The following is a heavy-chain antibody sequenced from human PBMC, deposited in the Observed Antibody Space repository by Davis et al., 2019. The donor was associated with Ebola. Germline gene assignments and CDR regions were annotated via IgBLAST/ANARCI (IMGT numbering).Heavy chain of an antibody. V-gene: IGHV4-59*12. CDR3: ARDYYDSSGYLWYFDL. CDR2: IYHGGTT. CDR1: GGSISNYY. J-gene: IGHJ2*01. Sequence: MPSETLSLTCTVSGGSISNYYWSWIRQPPGKGLEWIGEIYHGGTTNYNPSLKSRVTISLDKSKNQFSLKLSSVTAADTAVYYCARDYYDSSGYLWYFDLWGRGTLVTVSS. D-gene: IGHD3-22*01.